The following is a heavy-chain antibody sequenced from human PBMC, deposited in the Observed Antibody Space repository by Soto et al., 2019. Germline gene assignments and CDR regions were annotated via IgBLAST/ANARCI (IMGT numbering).Heavy chain of an antibody. CDR1: GFTFSSYA. CDR3: AKDRYCSGGRCYSAVFDY. V-gene: IGHV3-23*01. J-gene: IGHJ4*02. Sequence: EVQLLESGGGLVQPGGSLRLSCEASGFTFSSYAMSWVRQAPGKGLEWVSAISGSGGSTYYADSVKGRFTISRDNSKNTLYLQMNSLRAEDTAVYYCAKDRYCSGGRCYSAVFDYWGQGTLVTVSS. D-gene: IGHD2-15*01. CDR2: ISGSGGST.